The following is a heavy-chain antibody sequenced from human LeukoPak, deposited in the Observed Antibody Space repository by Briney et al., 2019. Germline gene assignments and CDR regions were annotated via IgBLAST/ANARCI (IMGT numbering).Heavy chain of an antibody. CDR3: ARGVLLQGRGAFDI. CDR1: GFAFTTYN. J-gene: IGHJ3*02. D-gene: IGHD2-21*02. CDR2: VTAFNENT. Sequence: ASVKVSCKASGFAFTTYNIVWLRQAPGQGLEWVGWVTAFNENTHYSRKVQGRVTMTRDASISTAYMELSSLTYDDTAIYYCARGVLLQGRGAFDIWGQGSMVTVSS. V-gene: IGHV1-18*01.